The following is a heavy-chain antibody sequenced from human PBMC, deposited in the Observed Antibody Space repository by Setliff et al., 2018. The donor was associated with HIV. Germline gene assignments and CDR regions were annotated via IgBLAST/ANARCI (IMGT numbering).Heavy chain of an antibody. CDR1: GGSISSSSYY. D-gene: IGHD6-19*01. V-gene: IGHV4-39*01. Sequence: SETLSLTCTVSGGSISSSSYYWIWVRQPPGEGLEWISNIYYSGSTYYNPSLKSRTTISVDTSQNQFSLKLTSVTAADTAVYYCASQGRSGWLWGGFVSWGQGTLVTVSS. CDR3: ASQGRSGWLWGGFVS. CDR2: IYYSGST. J-gene: IGHJ4*02.